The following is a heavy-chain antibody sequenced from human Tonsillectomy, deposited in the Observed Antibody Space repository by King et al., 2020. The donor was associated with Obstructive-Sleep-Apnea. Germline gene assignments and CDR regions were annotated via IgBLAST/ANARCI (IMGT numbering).Heavy chain of an antibody. J-gene: IGHJ3*02. D-gene: IGHD5-18*01. CDR3: AREYSYGAFDI. V-gene: IGHV4-59*01. CDR1: GGSISSYY. CDR2: IYYSGST. Sequence: QLQESGPGLVKPSETLSLTCTVSGGSISSYYWSWIRQPPGKGLEWIGYIYYSGSTNYNPSPKSRVTISVDTSKNQFSLKLSSVTAADTAVYYCAREYSYGAFDIWGQGTMVTVSS.